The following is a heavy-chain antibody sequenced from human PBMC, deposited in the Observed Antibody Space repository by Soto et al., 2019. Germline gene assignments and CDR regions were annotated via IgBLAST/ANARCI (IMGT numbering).Heavy chain of an antibody. V-gene: IGHV1-18*01. D-gene: IGHD1-7*01. J-gene: IGHJ5*02. CDR3: ARDRRYNWNYGWFDT. CDR1: GYTFTSYG. CDR2: ISPYNGNT. Sequence: QVQLVQSGAEVKKPGASVKVSCKASGYTFTSYGISWVRQAPGQGLEWMGWISPYNGNTNYAQKLQGRVTMTTDTSTSTAYMELRSLRSDDTAVYYCARDRRYNWNYGWFDTWGQGTLVTVSS.